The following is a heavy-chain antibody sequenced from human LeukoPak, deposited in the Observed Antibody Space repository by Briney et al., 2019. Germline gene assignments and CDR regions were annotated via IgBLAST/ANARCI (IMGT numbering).Heavy chain of an antibody. CDR1: GGSISSGGYY. CDR2: ISDSGST. D-gene: IGHD3-22*01. Sequence: PSETLSLTCTVSGGSISSGGYYWSWIRQHPGKGLEWIGYISDSGSTNYNPSLKSRVTISVDTSKNQFSLMLSSVTAADTAVYYCARGYDSSAYYPFNYWGQGTLVTVSS. CDR3: ARGYDSSAYYPFNY. J-gene: IGHJ4*02. V-gene: IGHV4-61*08.